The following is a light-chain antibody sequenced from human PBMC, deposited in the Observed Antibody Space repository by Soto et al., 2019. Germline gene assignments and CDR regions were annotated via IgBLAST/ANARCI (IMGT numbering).Light chain of an antibody. CDR2: EVS. J-gene: IGLJ2*01. CDR1: SSDVGGYNY. V-gene: IGLV2-14*01. Sequence: QSALTQPASVSGSPGQSITISCTGTSSDVGGYNYVSWYQQHPGKAPKLMIYEVSNRPSGVSNRFSGSKSGNTASLTISGLQAEYEADYYCSSYTSSSTLEGVFGGGTKLTVL. CDR3: SSYTSSSTLEGV.